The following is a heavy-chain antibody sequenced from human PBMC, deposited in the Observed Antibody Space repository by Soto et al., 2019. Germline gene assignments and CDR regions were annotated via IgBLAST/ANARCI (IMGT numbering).Heavy chain of an antibody. CDR3: ARRARMGAQLWLPFDL. V-gene: IGHV3-23*01. CDR1: GFIFRNYA. J-gene: IGHJ4*02. D-gene: IGHD5-18*01. Sequence: GGSLRLSCTASGFIFRNYAMSWVRQGPGKGLEWVSGVSDSGGDTYYADSVKGRFTISRDNSKNTLYLEMNSLRVEDTAVYYCARRARMGAQLWLPFDLWAQGTLVTVSS. CDR2: VSDSGGDT.